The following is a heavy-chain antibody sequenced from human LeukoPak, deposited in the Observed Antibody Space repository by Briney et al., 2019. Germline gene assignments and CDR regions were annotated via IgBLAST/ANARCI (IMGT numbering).Heavy chain of an antibody. CDR2: MNEDGSEK. CDR1: GFGFSNYW. D-gene: IGHD4-11*01. Sequence: GGSVRLSCAASGFGFSNYWMRWVRQAPGKGLEWVANMNEDGSEKNYVDSVKGRFTISRDNAQDSLYLQMNSLRAEDTAVYYCARDRGYSNFDYWGQGTLLTVSS. J-gene: IGHJ4*02. V-gene: IGHV3-7*01. CDR3: ARDRGYSNFDY.